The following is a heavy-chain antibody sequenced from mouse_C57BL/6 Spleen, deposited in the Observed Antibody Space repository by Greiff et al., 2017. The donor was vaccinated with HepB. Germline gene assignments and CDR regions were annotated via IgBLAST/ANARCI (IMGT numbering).Heavy chain of an antibody. V-gene: IGHV14-1*01. D-gene: IGHD1-1*01. CDR3: TNYYGSSYSYFDV. Sequence: EVMLVESGAELVRPGASVKLSCTASGFNIKDYYMHWVKQRPEQGLEWIGRIDPEDGDTEYAPKFQGKATMTADTSSNTAYLQLSSLTSEDTAVYYCTNYYGSSYSYFDVWGTGTTVTVSS. CDR2: IDPEDGDT. J-gene: IGHJ1*03. CDR1: GFNIKDYY.